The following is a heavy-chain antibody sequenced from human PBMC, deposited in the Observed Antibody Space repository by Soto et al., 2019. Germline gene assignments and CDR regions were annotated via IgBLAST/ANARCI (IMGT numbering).Heavy chain of an antibody. Sequence: GGSLRLSCAASGFTFGNYGMHWVRQAPGKGLEWVAVIWFDGNKQHYADSVKGRFTISRDNSQDTLYLQMDSLRPDDTAVYYCARQAKIGDRSQFYFDSWGQGTLVTVSS. CDR1: GFTFGNYG. V-gene: IGHV3-33*01. CDR2: IWFDGNKQ. CDR3: ARQAKIGDRSQFYFDS. J-gene: IGHJ4*02. D-gene: IGHD3-16*01.